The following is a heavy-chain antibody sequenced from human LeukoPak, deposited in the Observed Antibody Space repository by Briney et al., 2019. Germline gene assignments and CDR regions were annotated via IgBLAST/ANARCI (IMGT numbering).Heavy chain of an antibody. CDR3: AISPLRGGMYYFDY. D-gene: IGHD4-23*01. J-gene: IGHJ4*02. CDR1: GYTFTGYY. CDR2: INPNSGAT. V-gene: IGHV1-2*02. Sequence: GASVKVSCKASGYTFTGYYMHWVRQAHGQGLEWMGWINPNSGATNYAQKFQGRVIMTRDTSISTAYMDLTSLRSDDTAVYFCAISPLRGGMYYFDYWGQGTLVTVSS.